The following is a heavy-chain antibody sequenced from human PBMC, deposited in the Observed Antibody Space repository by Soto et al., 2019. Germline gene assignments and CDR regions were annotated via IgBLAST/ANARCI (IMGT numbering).Heavy chain of an antibody. V-gene: IGHV1-69*12. Sequence: QVQLVQSGAEVKKPGSSVKVSCKASGGTFSSYAISWVRQAPGQGLEWMGGIIPIFGTANYAQKFQGRVTITADESTSTDYMELSSLRSEDTAVYYCARGDYSDSSGGCTYYFDYWGQGPLVTVSS. CDR1: GGTFSSYA. CDR3: ARGDYSDSSGGCTYYFDY. D-gene: IGHD3-22*01. CDR2: IIPIFGTA. J-gene: IGHJ4*02.